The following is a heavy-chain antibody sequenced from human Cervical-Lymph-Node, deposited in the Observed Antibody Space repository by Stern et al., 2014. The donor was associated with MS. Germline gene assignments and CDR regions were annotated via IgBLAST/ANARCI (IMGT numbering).Heavy chain of an antibody. CDR3: ARDGRHTNNFGLDV. CDR2: IIPVIGTA. J-gene: IGHJ6*02. CDR1: GGTFNVYA. V-gene: IGHV1-69*01. Sequence: VQLVESGAEVKKPGSSVKVSCKASGGTFNVYAINWLRQAPGQGLEWMGGIIPVIGTANDAQNFQGRVTITADASTRTSSMQLSSLRSDDTAVYYCARDGRHTNNFGLDVWGQGTTVTVSS.